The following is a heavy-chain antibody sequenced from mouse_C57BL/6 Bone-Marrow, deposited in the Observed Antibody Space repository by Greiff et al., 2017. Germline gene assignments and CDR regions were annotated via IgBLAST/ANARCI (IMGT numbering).Heavy chain of an antibody. V-gene: IGHV1-82*01. D-gene: IGHD1-1*01. CDR3: ARWGTTVVALYAMDY. J-gene: IGHJ4*01. CDR1: GYAFSSSW. CDR2: IYPGDGDT. Sequence: VQLQQSGPELVKPGASVKISCKASGYAFSSSWMNWVKQRPGKGLEWIGRIYPGDGDTNYNGKFKGKATLTADKSSSTAYMQLSSLTSEDSAVYFCARWGTTVVALYAMDYWGQGTSVTVSS.